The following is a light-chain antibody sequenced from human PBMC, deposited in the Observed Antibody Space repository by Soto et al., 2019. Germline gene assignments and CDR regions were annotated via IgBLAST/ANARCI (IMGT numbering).Light chain of an antibody. CDR1: QTVSSS. CDR2: GAS. V-gene: IGKV3-20*01. J-gene: IGKJ1*01. CDR3: QHYGSSWT. Sequence: EIVLTQSPATLSLSPGERATLSCRASQTVSSSLAWYQQKPGQAPRLLIYGASSRATGIPDRFRGSGSGTDFTLTINRLEPEDFAVYYCQHYGSSWTFGQGTKVDIK.